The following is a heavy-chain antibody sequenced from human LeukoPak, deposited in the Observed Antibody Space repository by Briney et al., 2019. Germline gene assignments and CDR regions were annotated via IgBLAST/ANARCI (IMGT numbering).Heavy chain of an antibody. V-gene: IGHV4-34*01. CDR3: ARGDYVWGSYRSHHFDY. D-gene: IGHD3-16*02. Sequence: SETLSLTCAVYGGSFSGYYWSWIRQPPGKGLEWIGEINHSGSTNYNPSLKSRVTISVDTSKNQFSLELSSVTAADTAVYYCARGDYVWGSYRSHHFDYWGQGTLVTVSS. J-gene: IGHJ4*02. CDR1: GGSFSGYY. CDR2: INHSGST.